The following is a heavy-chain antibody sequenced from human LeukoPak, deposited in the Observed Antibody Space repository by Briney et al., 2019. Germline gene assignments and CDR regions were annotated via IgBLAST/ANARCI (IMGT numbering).Heavy chain of an antibody. CDR1: GGSFSGYY. D-gene: IGHD6-13*01. CDR3: ARDPGDIAAAGGDDAFDI. Sequence: PSETLSLTCAVYGGSFSGYYWSWIRQPPGKGLEWVGEINHSGSTNYNPSLKSRVTISVDKSKNQFSLKLGSVTAADTAVYYCARDPGDIAAAGGDDAFDIWGQGTMVTVSS. CDR2: INHSGST. V-gene: IGHV4-34*01. J-gene: IGHJ3*02.